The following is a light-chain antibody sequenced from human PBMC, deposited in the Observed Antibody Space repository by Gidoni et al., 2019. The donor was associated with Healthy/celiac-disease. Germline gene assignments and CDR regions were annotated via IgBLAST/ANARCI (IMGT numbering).Light chain of an antibody. CDR1: RSDVGGYNY. J-gene: IGLJ2*01. CDR3: SSYTSSSTQV. V-gene: IGLV2-14*01. CDR2: DVS. Sequence: QSARTQPASVSGSPGQSITISCTGTRSDVGGYNYVSWYQQHPGQAPKLIIYDVSNRPSGVSNRFSGSKSGNTASLTISGLQAEDEADYYCSSYTSSSTQVFGGGTKLTVL.